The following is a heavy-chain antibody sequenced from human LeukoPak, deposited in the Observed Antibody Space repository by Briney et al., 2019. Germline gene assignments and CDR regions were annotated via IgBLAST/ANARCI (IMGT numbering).Heavy chain of an antibody. CDR3: ARQRPPFGVVSDASDI. V-gene: IGHV5-51*01. CDR1: GYSFTSYW. D-gene: IGHD3-3*01. Sequence: GEPLKISCKGSGYSFTSYWLGWGRQMPGKGLEWMGIIYPGDSDTRYSPSFQGQVTISAAKSISTAYLQWSSLKAPDTAMYSCARQRPPFGVVSDASDICGQRTMVTVSS. J-gene: IGHJ3*02. CDR2: IYPGDSDT.